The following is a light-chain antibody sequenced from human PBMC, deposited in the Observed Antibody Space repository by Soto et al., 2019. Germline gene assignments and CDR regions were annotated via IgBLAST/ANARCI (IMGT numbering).Light chain of an antibody. V-gene: IGKV1-5*01. CDR1: QSVTFR. CDR3: QQYNRLWT. CDR2: DAS. Sequence: DIQMTQSPSSLSASVGDGVTITCRASQSVTFRLAWYQQKPGKTPKLLISDASNLERGVPSRFSGGGFGTEFTLTISSLQPEDFATYYCQQYNRLWTFGQGTKVDIK. J-gene: IGKJ1*01.